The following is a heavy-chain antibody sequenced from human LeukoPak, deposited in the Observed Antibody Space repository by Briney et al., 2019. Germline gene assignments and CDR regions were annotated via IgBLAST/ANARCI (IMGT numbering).Heavy chain of an antibody. J-gene: IGHJ4*02. Sequence: GGSLRLSCTVSGFTLSSYEMSWIRQAPGKGLEWVSSIDYSGGSSYYADSVKGRFTISRDDSKNTLYLQLNSLRAEDTAVYYCAEAPVTTCRGAYCYPFDYWGQGTLVTVSS. CDR2: IDYSGGSS. CDR3: AEAPVTTCRGAYCYPFDY. CDR1: GFTLSSYE. V-gene: IGHV3-23*01. D-gene: IGHD2-21*01.